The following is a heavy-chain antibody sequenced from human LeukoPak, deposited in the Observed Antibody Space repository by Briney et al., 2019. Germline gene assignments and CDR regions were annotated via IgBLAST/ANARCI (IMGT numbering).Heavy chain of an antibody. V-gene: IGHV3-30*04. CDR3: ARESQGYYYDSSGYYYRH. J-gene: IGHJ4*02. D-gene: IGHD3-22*01. CDR1: GFTFSSYA. Sequence: GGPLRLSCAASGFTFSSYAMHWVRQAPGKGLEWVAVISYDGSNKYYADSVKGRFTISRDNSKNTLYLQMNSLRAEDTAVYYCARESQGYYYDSSGYYYRHWGQGTLVTVSS. CDR2: ISYDGSNK.